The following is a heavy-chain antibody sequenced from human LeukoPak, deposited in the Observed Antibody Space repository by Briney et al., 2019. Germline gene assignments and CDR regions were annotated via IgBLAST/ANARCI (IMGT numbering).Heavy chain of an antibody. CDR1: GFIFDDYA. D-gene: IGHD5-24*01. V-gene: IGHV3-9*01. J-gene: IGHJ4*02. Sequence: QPGRSLRLSCAASGFIFDDYAMHWVRQAPGKGLEWVSGISWNSGSIGYADSVKGRFTISRDNAKNSLYLQMNSLRAEDTALYYCAKWSRDGNHFDYWGQGTLVTVSS. CDR3: AKWSRDGNHFDY. CDR2: ISWNSGSI.